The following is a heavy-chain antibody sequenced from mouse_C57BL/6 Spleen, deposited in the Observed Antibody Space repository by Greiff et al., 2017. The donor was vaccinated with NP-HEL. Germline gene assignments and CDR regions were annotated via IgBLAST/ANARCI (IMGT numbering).Heavy chain of an antibody. Sequence: QVQLQQSGPELVKPGASVKISCKASGYAFSSSWMNWVKQRPGKGLEWIGRIYPGDGDTNYNGKFKGKATLTADKSSSTAYMQLSSLTSEDSAVYFCAREGITTVAYYYAMDYWGQGTSVTVSS. CDR2: IYPGDGDT. J-gene: IGHJ4*01. V-gene: IGHV1-82*01. CDR1: GYAFSSSW. D-gene: IGHD1-1*01. CDR3: AREGITTVAYYYAMDY.